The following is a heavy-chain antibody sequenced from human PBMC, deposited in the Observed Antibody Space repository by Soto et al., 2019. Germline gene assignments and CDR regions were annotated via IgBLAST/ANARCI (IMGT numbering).Heavy chain of an antibody. D-gene: IGHD1-26*01. V-gene: IGHV4-31*03. J-gene: IGHJ6*02. CDR3: ARAGTTYYYGMDV. Sequence: QVQLQESGPGLVKPSQTLYLTCTVSGGSISSGGYYWSWIRQHPGKGLEWIGYIYYSGSTYYNPSLKGRITMSVDTSKYQFSLNLSSVTAADTAVYYCARAGTTYYYGMDVWGQGTTVTVSS. CDR1: GGSISSGGYY. CDR2: IYYSGST.